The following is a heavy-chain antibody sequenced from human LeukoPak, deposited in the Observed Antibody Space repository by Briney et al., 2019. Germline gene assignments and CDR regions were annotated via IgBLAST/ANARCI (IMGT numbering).Heavy chain of an antibody. D-gene: IGHD6-13*01. CDR1: GGSFSGYY. CDR2: INHSGST. Sequence: PSETLSLTCAVYGGSFSGYYWSWIRQPPGKGLEWIGEINHSGSTNYNPSLKSRVTISVDTSKNQFSLKLSSVTAADTAVYYCARGQGSSWAYYYYYYMDVWGKGTTVTVSS. CDR3: ARGQGSSWAYYYYYYMDV. V-gene: IGHV4-34*01. J-gene: IGHJ6*03.